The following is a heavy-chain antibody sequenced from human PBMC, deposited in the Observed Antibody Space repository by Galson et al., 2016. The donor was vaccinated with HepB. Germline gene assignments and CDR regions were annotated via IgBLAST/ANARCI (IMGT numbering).Heavy chain of an antibody. Sequence: SLRLSCAASGFTFSDHYVDWVRQAPGKGLEWVGRSRNRRNSYTTEYAASVNGRFTISRDDSKNSVHLQMNSLKTEDTAVYYCARGYCSSSSCPDCCPDYYGMDVWGQGTTVTVSS. CDR3: ARGYCSSSSCPDCCPDYYGMDV. V-gene: IGHV3-72*01. CDR1: GFTFSDHY. CDR2: SRNRRNSYTT. D-gene: IGHD2-2*01. J-gene: IGHJ6*02.